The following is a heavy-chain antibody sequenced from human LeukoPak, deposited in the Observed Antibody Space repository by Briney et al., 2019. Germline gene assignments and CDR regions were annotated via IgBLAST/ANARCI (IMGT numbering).Heavy chain of an antibody. CDR3: ATDCTNGVCYRVPGDY. J-gene: IGHJ4*02. CDR2: ISYDGSNK. Sequence: GRSLRLSCAASGFTFSSYAMHWVRQAPGKGLEWVAVISYDGSNKYYAVSVKGRFTISRDNSKNTLYLQMNSPRAEDTAVYYCATDCTNGVCYRVPGDYWGQGTLVTVSS. V-gene: IGHV3-30-3*01. D-gene: IGHD2-8*01. CDR1: GFTFSSYA.